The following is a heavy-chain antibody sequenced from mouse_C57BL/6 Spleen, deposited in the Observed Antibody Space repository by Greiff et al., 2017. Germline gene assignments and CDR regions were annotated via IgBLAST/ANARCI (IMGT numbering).Heavy chain of an antibody. D-gene: IGHD2-5*01. CDR1: GYTFTDYE. CDR3: TRSRDYYSNFYYYAMDY. Sequence: VQLQQSGAELVGPGASVTLSCKASGYTFTDYEMHWVKQTPVHGLEWIGAIDPETGGTAYNQKFKGKAILTADKSSSTAYMELRSLTSEDSAVYYCTRSRDYYSNFYYYAMDYWGQGTSVTVSS. CDR2: IDPETGGT. J-gene: IGHJ4*01. V-gene: IGHV1-15*01.